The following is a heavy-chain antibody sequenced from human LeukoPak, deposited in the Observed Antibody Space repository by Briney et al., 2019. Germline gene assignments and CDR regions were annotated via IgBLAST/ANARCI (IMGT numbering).Heavy chain of an antibody. D-gene: IGHD3-16*02. Sequence: GGSLRLSCAASGFTFNTYGMNWVRQSPGKGLEWVSYIGSSSRIIYYADSVRGRFTISRDNAKNSLFLQMNSLRAEDSAVYYCARAGRDLSFDYWGQGTLVTVSS. CDR1: GFTFNTYG. CDR2: IGSSSRII. V-gene: IGHV3-48*01. J-gene: IGHJ4*02. CDR3: ARAGRDLSFDY.